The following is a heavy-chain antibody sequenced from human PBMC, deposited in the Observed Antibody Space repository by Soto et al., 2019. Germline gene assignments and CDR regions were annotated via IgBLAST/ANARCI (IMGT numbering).Heavy chain of an antibody. Sequence: SVKVSCKASGGTFSSYAISWVRQAPGQGLEWMGGIIPIFGTANYAQKFQGRVTITADESTSTAYMELSSLRSEDTAVYYCARDRRPLDANLGALGYWGQGTQVTVSS. CDR2: IIPIFGTA. V-gene: IGHV1-69*13. CDR1: GGTFSSYA. J-gene: IGHJ4*02. CDR3: ARDRRPLDANLGALGY. D-gene: IGHD2-15*01.